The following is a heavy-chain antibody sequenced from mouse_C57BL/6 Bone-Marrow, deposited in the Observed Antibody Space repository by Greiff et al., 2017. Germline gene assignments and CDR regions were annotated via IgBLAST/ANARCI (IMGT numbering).Heavy chain of an antibody. J-gene: IGHJ4*01. Sequence: VQLQQSGPGLVQPSQSLSITCTVSGFSLTSYGVHWVRQSPGKGLEWLGVIWSGGSTDYNAAFISRLSISKDNSKSQVFFKMNSLQADDTAIYYCATYYYGSRENAMDYWGQGTSVTVSS. V-gene: IGHV2-2*01. CDR3: ATYYYGSRENAMDY. D-gene: IGHD1-1*01. CDR1: GFSLTSYG. CDR2: IWSGGST.